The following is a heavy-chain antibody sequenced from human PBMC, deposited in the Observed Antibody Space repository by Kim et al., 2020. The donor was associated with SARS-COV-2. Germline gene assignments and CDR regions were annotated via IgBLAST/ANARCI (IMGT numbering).Heavy chain of an antibody. CDR2: ISSSSSYI. V-gene: IGHV3-21*01. CDR3: ARESSPPGYYYYYYGMDV. CDR1: GFTFSSYS. Sequence: GGSLRLSCAASGFTFSSYSMNWVRQAPGKGLEWVSSISSSSSYINYADSVKGRFTISRDNAKNSLYLQMNSLRAEDTAVYYCARESSPPGYYYYYYGMDVWGQGTTVTVSS. D-gene: IGHD6-13*01. J-gene: IGHJ6*02.